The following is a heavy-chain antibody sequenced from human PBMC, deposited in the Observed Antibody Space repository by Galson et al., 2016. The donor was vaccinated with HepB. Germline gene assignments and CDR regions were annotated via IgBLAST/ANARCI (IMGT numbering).Heavy chain of an antibody. J-gene: IGHJ4*02. CDR1: GFTFSSHG. D-gene: IGHD6-19*01. Sequence: SLRLSCAASGFTFSSHGMHWVRQAPGKGLEWVAVITYDGSNKYHADSVKGQFTISRDNSKNTLYLQMNSLRAEDTAVYYCANLGIAVTLVDYWGQGTLVTVSS. CDR2: ITYDGSNK. V-gene: IGHV3-30*18. CDR3: ANLGIAVTLVDY.